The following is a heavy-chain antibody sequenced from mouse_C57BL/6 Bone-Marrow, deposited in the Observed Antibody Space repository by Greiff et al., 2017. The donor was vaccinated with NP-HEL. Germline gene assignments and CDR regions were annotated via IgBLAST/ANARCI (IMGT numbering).Heavy chain of an antibody. V-gene: IGHV7-3*01. Sequence: EVQLVESGGGLVQPGGSLSLSCAASGFTFTDYYMSWVRQPPGKALEWLGFLRNKANGYTTEYSASVKGRFTISRDNSQIILYLQMNALRAEDSATYYCARSPYYDGSGEFDYWGQGTTLTVSS. CDR3: ARSPYYDGSGEFDY. CDR2: LRNKANGYTT. J-gene: IGHJ2*01. CDR1: GFTFTDYY. D-gene: IGHD1-1*01.